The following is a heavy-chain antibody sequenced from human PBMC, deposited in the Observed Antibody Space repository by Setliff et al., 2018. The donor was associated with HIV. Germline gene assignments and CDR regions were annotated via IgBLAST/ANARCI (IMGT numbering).Heavy chain of an antibody. CDR1: AYSFTTFW. D-gene: IGHD1-1*01. J-gene: IGHJ6*02. V-gene: IGHV5-51*01. CDR2: IYPGDSDT. Sequence: PGESLKISCTGSAYSFTTFWIAWVRQMPGKGLEWMGIIYPGDSDTTYSPSFQGQVTISVDKSISTAYLQWSSLKASDSAMYYCARQTVHTTHSLDFGSPNRDYYYGMDVWGQGTTVTVSS. CDR3: ARQTVHTTHSLDFGSPNRDYYYGMDV.